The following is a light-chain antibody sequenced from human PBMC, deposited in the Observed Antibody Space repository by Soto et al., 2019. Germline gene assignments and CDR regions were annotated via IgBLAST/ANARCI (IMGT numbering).Light chain of an antibody. Sequence: QSALTQPASVSGSPGQSITISCSGTTSDDGIYNLVSWYQQHPGKAPKLVMYEVDKRPSGVSNRFSGSRSGNTASLTISGLPSEDEADYYCSSYAGSRWVFGGGTNLTVL. CDR1: TSDDGIYNL. V-gene: IGLV2-23*02. CDR3: SSYAGSRWV. J-gene: IGLJ3*02. CDR2: EVD.